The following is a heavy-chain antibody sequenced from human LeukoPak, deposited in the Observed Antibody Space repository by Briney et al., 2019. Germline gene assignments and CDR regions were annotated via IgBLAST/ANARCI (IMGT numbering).Heavy chain of an antibody. J-gene: IGHJ6*03. CDR3: ARMGYSYGRYYYYYYMDV. CDR1: GYTFTSYD. D-gene: IGHD5-18*01. V-gene: IGHV1-8*03. CDR2: MNPNSGNT. Sequence: GASVKVSCKASGYTFTSYDINWVRQATGQGLEWMGWMNPNSGNTGYAQKFQGRVTITRNTSISTAYMELSSLRSEDTAVYYCARMGYSYGRYYYYYYMDVWGKGTTVTVS.